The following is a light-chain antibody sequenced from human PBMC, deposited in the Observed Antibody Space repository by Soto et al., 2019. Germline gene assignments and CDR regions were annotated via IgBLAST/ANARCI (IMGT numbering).Light chain of an antibody. CDR3: TSYTPSSTYV. CDR1: SSDVGNYNY. V-gene: IGLV2-14*03. J-gene: IGLJ1*01. CDR2: AVS. Sequence: QSALTQPASVSGSPGQSITISCTGTSSDVGNYNYVSWYRQYPDKAPKLMIYAVSRRPSGVSNRFSGSKSGNTASLTISGLEAEDEADYYCTSYTPSSTYVFGTGTKVTVL.